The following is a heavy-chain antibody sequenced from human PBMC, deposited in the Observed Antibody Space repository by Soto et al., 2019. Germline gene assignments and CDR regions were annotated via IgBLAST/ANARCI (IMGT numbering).Heavy chain of an antibody. CDR2: ISYDGSNK. J-gene: IGHJ6*02. D-gene: IGHD3-22*01. CDR3: ARENYYDSSGYHWGMDV. Sequence: QVQLVESGGGVVQPGRSLRLSCAASGFTFSSYAMHWVRQAPGKGLEWVAVISYDGSNKYYADSVKGRFTISRDNSKNTLYLQMHSLRAEDKAVYYCARENYYDSSGYHWGMDVWGQGTTVTVSS. V-gene: IGHV3-30-3*01. CDR1: GFTFSSYA.